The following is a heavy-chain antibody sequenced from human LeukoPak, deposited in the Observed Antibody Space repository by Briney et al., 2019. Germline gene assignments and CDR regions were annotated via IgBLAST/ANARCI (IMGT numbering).Heavy chain of an antibody. D-gene: IGHD5/OR15-5a*01. V-gene: IGHV2-70*11. CDR3: ARASTIHDLFDY. J-gene: IGHJ4*02. CDR1: GFSLSTSGMC. Sequence: SGPTLVNPTQTLTLTCTFSGFSLSTSGMCVSWIRQPPGKALEWLARIDWDDYKYYSTSLKTRLTISKDTSKNQVVLTMTNMDPVDTATYYCARASTIHDLFDYWGQGTLVTVSS. CDR2: IDWDDYK.